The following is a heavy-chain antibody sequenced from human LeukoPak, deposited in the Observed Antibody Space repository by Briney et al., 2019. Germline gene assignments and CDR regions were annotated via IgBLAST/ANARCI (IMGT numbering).Heavy chain of an antibody. Sequence: SETLSLTCAVYGGSFSGYYWSWIRQPPGKGLEWIGEINHSGSTNYNPSLKSRVTISVDTSKNQFSLKLSSVAAADTAVYCCARRPYDYVWGSYRPTEYYFDYWGQGTLVTVSS. J-gene: IGHJ4*02. D-gene: IGHD3-16*02. CDR2: INHSGST. V-gene: IGHV4-34*01. CDR1: GGSFSGYY. CDR3: ARRPYDYVWGSYRPTEYYFDY.